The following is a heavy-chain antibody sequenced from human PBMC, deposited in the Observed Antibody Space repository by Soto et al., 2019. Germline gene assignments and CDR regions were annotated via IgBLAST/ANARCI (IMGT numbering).Heavy chain of an antibody. Sequence: SETLSLTCTVSGGSISSYYWSWIRQPPGKGLEWIGYIYHSGSTYYNPSLKSRVTISVDRSKNQFSLKLSSVTAADTAVYYCARAIGGRYYYGMDVWGQGTTVTVSS. CDR2: IYHSGST. D-gene: IGHD3-10*01. CDR1: GGSISSYY. V-gene: IGHV4-59*12. CDR3: ARAIGGRYYYGMDV. J-gene: IGHJ6*02.